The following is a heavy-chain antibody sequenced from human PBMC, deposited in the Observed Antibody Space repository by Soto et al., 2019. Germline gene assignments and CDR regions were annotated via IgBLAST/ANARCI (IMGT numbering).Heavy chain of an antibody. Sequence: QITLKESGPTLVKPTQTLTLTCTFSGFSLSTIGVGVGWIRQPPGKALEWLALVYWDDDKRYSPSLKSRLTVTKDTSKYQVVLTMTNIDPVDTATYYCVQSRCGGDCLQSYSSHSYYGLDVWGQGTTVTVSS. J-gene: IGHJ6*02. CDR3: VQSRCGGDCLQSYSSHSYYGLDV. V-gene: IGHV2-5*02. CDR1: GFSLSTIGVG. D-gene: IGHD2-21*02. CDR2: VYWDDDK.